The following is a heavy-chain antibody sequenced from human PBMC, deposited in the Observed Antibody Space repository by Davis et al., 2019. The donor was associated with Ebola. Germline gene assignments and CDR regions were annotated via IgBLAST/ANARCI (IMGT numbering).Heavy chain of an antibody. J-gene: IGHJ3*02. Sequence: PGGSLRLSCAGSGITLRSYWMHWVRQAPGKGLVWVSRIKTDGSSTSYADSVKGRFTISRDNAKNTLYLQMNSLRADDTAMYYCARGGTMTHAFDIWGQGTMVTVSS. D-gene: IGHD3-3*01. CDR1: GITLRSYW. CDR2: IKTDGSST. V-gene: IGHV3-74*01. CDR3: ARGGTMTHAFDI.